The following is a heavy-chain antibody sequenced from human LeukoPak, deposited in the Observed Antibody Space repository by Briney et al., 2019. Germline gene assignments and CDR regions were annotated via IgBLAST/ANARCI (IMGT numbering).Heavy chain of an antibody. V-gene: IGHV3-43*01. Sequence: GGSLRLSCAASGFTFDDYTMHWVRQAPGKGLEWVSLISWDGGSTYYADSVKGRFTISRDNSKNSLYLQMNSLRTEDTALYYCAKDRRRTYSYGSFDYWGQGTLVTVSS. J-gene: IGHJ4*02. CDR2: ISWDGGST. CDR1: GFTFDDYT. D-gene: IGHD5-18*01. CDR3: AKDRRRTYSYGSFDY.